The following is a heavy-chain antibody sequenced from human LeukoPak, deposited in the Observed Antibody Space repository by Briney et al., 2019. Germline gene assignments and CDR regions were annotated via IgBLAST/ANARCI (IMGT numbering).Heavy chain of an antibody. CDR1: GFTVSSNY. CDR2: ISGSGGST. D-gene: IGHD3-3*01. Sequence: PGGSLRLSCAASGFTVSSNYMSWVRQAPGKGLEWVSAISGSGGSTYYADSVKGRFTISRDNSKNTLYLQMNSLRAEDTAVYYCAKAFGVVIAVLDYWGQGTLVTVSS. J-gene: IGHJ4*02. CDR3: AKAFGVVIAVLDY. V-gene: IGHV3-23*01.